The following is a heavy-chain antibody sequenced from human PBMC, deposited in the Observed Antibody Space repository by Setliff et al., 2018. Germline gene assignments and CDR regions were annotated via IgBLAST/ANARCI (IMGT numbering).Heavy chain of an antibody. D-gene: IGHD2-15*01. V-gene: IGHV1-18*01. CDR2: ISAYDGDT. CDR1: GYTFTSYG. J-gene: IGHJ3*02. CDR3: ARPGLYCSGGSCYGDDAFDI. Sequence: ASVKVSCKASGYTFTSYGISWVRQAPGQGLEWMGWISAYDGDTNYAQKLQGRVTMTTDTSTITAYMELRSLRSDDTAVYYCARPGLYCSGGSCYGDDAFDIWGQGTMVTVSS.